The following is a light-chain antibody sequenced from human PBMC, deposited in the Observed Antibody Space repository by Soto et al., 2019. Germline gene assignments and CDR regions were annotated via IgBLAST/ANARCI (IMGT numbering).Light chain of an antibody. V-gene: IGLV2-23*02. CDR3: CSYAGSTNWV. CDR1: SSNLGTYNL. J-gene: IGLJ3*02. CDR2: EVS. Sequence: QSVLTQPASVSGSPGQSITISCTGTSSNLGTYNLVSWYQHHPGEAPRLILYEVSERPSGVSNRFSGYKSGKTASLTISGLQAEDEAHYYCCSYAGSTNWVFGGGTQLTVL.